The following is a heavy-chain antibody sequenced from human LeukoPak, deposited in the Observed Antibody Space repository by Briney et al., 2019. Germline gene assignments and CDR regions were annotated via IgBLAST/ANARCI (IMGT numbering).Heavy chain of an antibody. Sequence: PSETLSLTCAVYGGSFSGYYWSWIRQPPGKGLEWIGEINPSGSTNYNPSLKSRVTISVDTSKNQFSLKLSSVTAADTAVYYCARGPYGSGSYYDPTSYAFDIWGQGTMVTVSS. J-gene: IGHJ3*02. CDR1: GGSFSGYY. D-gene: IGHD3-10*01. V-gene: IGHV4-34*01. CDR3: ARGPYGSGSYYDPTSYAFDI. CDR2: INPSGST.